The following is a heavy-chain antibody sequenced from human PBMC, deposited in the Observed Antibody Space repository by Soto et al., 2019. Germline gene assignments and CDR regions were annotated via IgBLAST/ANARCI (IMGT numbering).Heavy chain of an antibody. J-gene: IGHJ6*02. CDR2: INNAGTT. Sequence: GGSLRLSCAASGFTFSSHAMTWVRQAPGKGLEWVSSINNAGTTYYADSVKGRFTISGDKSKNTLYLQMNSLRVEDTAMYYCVRENYYYGMDVWGQGTAVTVSS. V-gene: IGHV3-66*01. CDR1: GFTFSSHA. CDR3: VRENYYYGMDV.